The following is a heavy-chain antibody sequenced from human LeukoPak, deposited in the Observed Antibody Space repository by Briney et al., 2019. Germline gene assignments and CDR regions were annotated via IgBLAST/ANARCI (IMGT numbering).Heavy chain of an antibody. Sequence: PGGSLRLSCAASGFTFSSYAMNWVRQAPGRGLEWVSTISGRGDKTYYADSVKGRFTISRDNSKNTLYLQMNTLRVEDTAVYYCVAANPTSDYWGQGTLVTVSS. V-gene: IGHV3-23*01. CDR2: ISGRGDKT. D-gene: IGHD2-15*01. J-gene: IGHJ4*02. CDR1: GFTFSSYA. CDR3: VAANPTSDY.